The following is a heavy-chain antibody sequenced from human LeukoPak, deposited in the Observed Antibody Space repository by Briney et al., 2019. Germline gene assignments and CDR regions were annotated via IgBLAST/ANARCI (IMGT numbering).Heavy chain of an antibody. V-gene: IGHV3-30*02. CDR1: GFTFSSYW. CDR3: AKDPHYYDSSGYEWGYYFDY. CDR2: IRYDGSNK. J-gene: IGHJ4*02. Sequence: GGSLRLSCAASGFTFSSYWVSWVRQAPGKGLEWVAFIRYDGSNKYYADSVKGRFTISRDNSKNTLYLQMNSLRAEDTAVYYCAKDPHYYDSSGYEWGYYFDYWGQGTLVTVSS. D-gene: IGHD3-22*01.